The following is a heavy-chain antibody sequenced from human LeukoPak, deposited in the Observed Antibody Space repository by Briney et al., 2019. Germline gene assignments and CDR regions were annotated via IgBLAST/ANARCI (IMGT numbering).Heavy chain of an antibody. V-gene: IGHV4-34*12. J-gene: IGHJ4*02. Sequence: NPSETLSLTCGVSGGSFSNYIWSWVRQPPGKGLEWIGEILQGGVTNYNSSLKSRVTMSMDTSKNQFHLDLTSVTAADAGQYFWAEGGRGTYIRHWGQGILVTVSS. CDR1: GGSFSNYI. D-gene: IGHD1-26*01. CDR2: ILQGGVT. CDR3: AEGGRGTYIRH.